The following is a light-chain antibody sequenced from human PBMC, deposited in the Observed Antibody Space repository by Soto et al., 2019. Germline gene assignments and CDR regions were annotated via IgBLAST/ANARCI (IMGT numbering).Light chain of an antibody. J-gene: IGKJ4*01. V-gene: IGKV1-5*01. CDR1: QSISSR. CDR3: QQYNSYSLT. Sequence: TQSPSTLSASVGDRVTITCRASQSISSRLAWYQQKPGKAPKILIYDASNLESGVPSRFSGSGSGTEFTLTISSLQPDDFATYYCQQYNSYSLTFGGGTKVEIK. CDR2: DAS.